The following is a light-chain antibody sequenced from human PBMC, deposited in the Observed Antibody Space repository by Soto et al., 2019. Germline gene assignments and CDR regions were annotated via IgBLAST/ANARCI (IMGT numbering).Light chain of an antibody. CDR1: QGIRNF. Sequence: DIQMTQSPTSLSASVGDRVTITCRASQGIRNFVAWYQQKPGNAPKLLIYSASTLQSGVPSRFSGSGSATDFPLTINSLQPEDVATYSCQKYSSVPVFGPGTKVEIK. CDR3: QKYSSVPV. V-gene: IGKV1-27*01. J-gene: IGKJ3*01. CDR2: SAS.